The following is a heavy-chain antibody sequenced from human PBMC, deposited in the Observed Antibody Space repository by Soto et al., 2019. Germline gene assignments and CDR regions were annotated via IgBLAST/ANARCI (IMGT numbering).Heavy chain of an antibody. V-gene: IGHV1-69*13. CDR1: GGTFSSYA. CDR2: IIPIFGTA. Sequence: ASVKVSCKASGGTFSSYAISWVRQAPGQGLEWMGGIIPIFGTANYAQKFQGRVTITADESTSTAYMELSSLRSEDTAVYYCARFGIRYCSSTSCYDQFDYWGQGTQVTVSS. CDR3: ARFGIRYCSSTSCYDQFDY. D-gene: IGHD2-2*01. J-gene: IGHJ4*02.